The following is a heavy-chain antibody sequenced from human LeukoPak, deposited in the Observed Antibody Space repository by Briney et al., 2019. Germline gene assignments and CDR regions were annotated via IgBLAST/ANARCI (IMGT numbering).Heavy chain of an antibody. Sequence: GGSLRLSCAASGFTFSSYAMSWVRQAPGKGLEWVSGISGSSDSTYYADSAKGRFTISRDNSKNTLHLQMNSLRAEDTALYYCAKGYDYVWGSYRLHAFDIWGQGTMVTVSS. CDR3: AKGYDYVWGSYRLHAFDI. CDR1: GFTFSSYA. CDR2: ISGSSDST. V-gene: IGHV3-23*01. J-gene: IGHJ3*02. D-gene: IGHD3-16*02.